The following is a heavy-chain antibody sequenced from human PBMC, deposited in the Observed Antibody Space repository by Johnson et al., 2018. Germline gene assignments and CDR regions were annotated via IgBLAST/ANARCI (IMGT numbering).Heavy chain of an antibody. V-gene: IGHV3-33*01. J-gene: IGHJ4*02. Sequence: QLVQSGGGAVQPGXSLRXSCAASGFNFSNYGMHWVRQAPGKGLEWVAVIWYDGSTKYYRDSVKGRFSISRDNSKNTVFLQMNILKAEDTAVYYCARDAELMYGGGDCYYDYWGQGTLVTVSS. D-gene: IGHD2-21*02. CDR2: IWYDGSTK. CDR3: ARDAELMYGGGDCYYDY. CDR1: GFNFSNYG.